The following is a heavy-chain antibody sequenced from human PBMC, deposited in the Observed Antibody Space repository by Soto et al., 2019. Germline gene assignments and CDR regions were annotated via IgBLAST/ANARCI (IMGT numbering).Heavy chain of an antibody. V-gene: IGHV4-39*01. J-gene: IGHJ4*02. CDR1: GGSISSSSYY. Sequence: SETLSLTCTVSGGSISSSSYYWGWIRQPPGKGLEWIGSIYYSGSTYYNPSLKSRVTISVDTSKNRFSLKLSSVTAADTAVYYCARSRGEYSYGNYFDYWGQGTLVTVSS. CDR3: ARSRGEYSYGNYFDY. D-gene: IGHD5-18*01. CDR2: IYYSGST.